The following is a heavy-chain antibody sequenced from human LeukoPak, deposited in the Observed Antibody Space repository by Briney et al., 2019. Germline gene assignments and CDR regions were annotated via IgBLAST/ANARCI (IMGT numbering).Heavy chain of an antibody. CDR2: IYPGYSEA. Sequence: GESLMFSWTISGYISTNYMNCGVRHPPRKGLEWMGRIYPGYSEAKYSASVQGQVALSVDASISTACLQLSGLRASDTAIYYCVRFGLSSSLDHWGQGTLVTVSS. D-gene: IGHD6-13*01. J-gene: IGHJ5*02. CDR1: GYISTNYM. CDR3: VRFGLSSSLDH. V-gene: IGHV5-51*01.